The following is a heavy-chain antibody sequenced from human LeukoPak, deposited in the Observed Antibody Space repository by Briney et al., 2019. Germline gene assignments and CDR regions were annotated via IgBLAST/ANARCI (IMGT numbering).Heavy chain of an antibody. D-gene: IGHD1-26*01. CDR3: AREGGGSYLSYYYYYMDV. J-gene: IGHJ6*03. CDR1: GGSISSYY. Sequence: ASETLCLTCTVSGGSISSYYWSWIRQPPGKGLEWIGYIYYSGSTNYTPSLKSRVTISVDTSKNQFSLKLSSVTAADTAVYYCAREGGGSYLSYYYYYMDVWGKGTTVTVSS. V-gene: IGHV4-59*01. CDR2: IYYSGST.